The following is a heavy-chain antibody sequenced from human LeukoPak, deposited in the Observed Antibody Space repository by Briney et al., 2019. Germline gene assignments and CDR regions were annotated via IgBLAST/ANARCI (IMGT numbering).Heavy chain of an antibody. J-gene: IGHJ4*02. CDR1: GFTFTTYS. Sequence: GGSLRLSRAASGFTFTTYSMNWIRQAPGKGLEWLSYISSSSSDTNYADSVKGRFTISRDNAKRSLYLQMNSLRAEDTAVYYCIKNSGRDGGNWGQGTLVTVSS. CDR2: ISSSSSDT. D-gene: IGHD1-26*01. CDR3: IKNSGRDGGN. V-gene: IGHV3-21*05.